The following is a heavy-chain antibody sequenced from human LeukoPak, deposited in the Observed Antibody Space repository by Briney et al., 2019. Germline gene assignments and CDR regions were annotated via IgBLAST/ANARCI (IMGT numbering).Heavy chain of an antibody. CDR2: ISSSGSTI. Sequence: GGSLRLSCAASGFTFSSYEMNWVRQAPGKGLEWVSYISSSGSTIYYADSVKGRFTISRDSAKNSLYLQMNSLRAEDTAVYYCARGRDSYGPHAFDIWGQGTMVTVSS. CDR1: GFTFSSYE. D-gene: IGHD5-18*01. V-gene: IGHV3-48*03. CDR3: ARGRDSYGPHAFDI. J-gene: IGHJ3*02.